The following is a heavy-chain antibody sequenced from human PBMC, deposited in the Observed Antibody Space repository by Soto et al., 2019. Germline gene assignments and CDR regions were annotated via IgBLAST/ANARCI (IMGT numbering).Heavy chain of an antibody. J-gene: IGHJ5*02. CDR2: INHSGST. Sequence: SETLSLTCAVYGGSFSGYYWSWIRQPPGKGLEWIGEINHSGSTNYNPSLKSRVTISVDTSKNQFSLKLSSVTAADTAVYYCARGSVVVPAARWARSNWFDPWGQGTLVTVSS. CDR1: GGSFSGYY. D-gene: IGHD2-2*01. V-gene: IGHV4-34*01. CDR3: ARGSVVVPAARWARSNWFDP.